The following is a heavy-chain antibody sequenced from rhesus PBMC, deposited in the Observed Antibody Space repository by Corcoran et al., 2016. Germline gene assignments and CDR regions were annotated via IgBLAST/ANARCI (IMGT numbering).Heavy chain of an antibody. CDR2: ISYSGST. V-gene: IGHV4-122*02. D-gene: IGHD2-15*01. J-gene: IGHJ4*01. CDR3: ARASSSRPIDY. CDR1: GYSISSGYG. Sequence: QLQLQESGPGLVKPSETLSLTCAVSGYSISSGYGWSWIRQPPGKGLEWIGYISYSGSTSYNPYLKSRVTISRDTYKNQCSLKLSSVTAADTAVYYCARASSSRPIDYWGQGVLVTVSS.